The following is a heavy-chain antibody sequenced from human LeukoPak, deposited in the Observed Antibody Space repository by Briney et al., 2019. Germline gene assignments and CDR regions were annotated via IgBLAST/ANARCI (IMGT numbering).Heavy chain of an antibody. CDR3: ARGKRRGYYLSHFDY. V-gene: IGHV4-59*01. J-gene: IGHJ4*02. CDR2: IYYSGST. CDR1: GGSISRYY. Sequence: SETLSLTCTVSGGSISRYYWSWIRQPPGKGLEWIGYIYYSGSTNYNPSLKSRVTISVDTSKNQYTLKLSSVTATDTAVDYCARGKRRGYYLSHFDYWGQGTLVTVSS. D-gene: IGHD3-3*01.